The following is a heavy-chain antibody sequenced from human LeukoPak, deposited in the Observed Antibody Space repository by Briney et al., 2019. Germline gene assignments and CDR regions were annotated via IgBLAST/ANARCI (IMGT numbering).Heavy chain of an antibody. V-gene: IGHV1-2*02. Sequence: ASVNVSCNASGYTFTVYYMHWVRRAPGQGNEGGGWINPNSGGTNYAQKFQGRVTMTSDTSISTAYMELSRLRSDDTAVYYCARGYCTNGVCYYFDYWGQGTLVTVSS. D-gene: IGHD2-8*01. J-gene: IGHJ4*02. CDR3: ARGYCTNGVCYYFDY. CDR1: GYTFTVYY. CDR2: INPNSGGT.